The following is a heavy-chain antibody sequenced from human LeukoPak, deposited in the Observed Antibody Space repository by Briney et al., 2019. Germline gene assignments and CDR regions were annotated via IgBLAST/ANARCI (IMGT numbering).Heavy chain of an antibody. CDR1: GGSISSYY. CDR3: ARAGYSYGTGYYFDY. CDR2: IYTSGST. J-gene: IGHJ4*02. V-gene: IGHV4-4*09. Sequence: SETLSLTCTVSGGSISSYYWSWIRQPPGKGLEWIGYIYTSGSTNYNPSLKSRVTISLDTSKNQFSLKLSSVTAADVAVYYCARAGYSYGTGYYFDYWGQGALVIVSS. D-gene: IGHD5-18*01.